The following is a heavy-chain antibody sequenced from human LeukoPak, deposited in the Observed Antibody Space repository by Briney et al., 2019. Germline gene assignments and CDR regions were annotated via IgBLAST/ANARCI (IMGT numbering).Heavy chain of an antibody. CDR3: ARDRRGELLGLYFDY. Sequence: GGSQRLSCAASGFTFSDYYMSWIRQAPGKGLEWISYISTSGSTIYHADSVKGRFTISRDNAKNSLYLQMNSLRAEDTAVYYCARDRRGELLGLYFDYWGQGTLVTVSS. D-gene: IGHD1-26*01. CDR1: GFTFSDYY. CDR2: ISTSGSTI. J-gene: IGHJ4*02. V-gene: IGHV3-11*01.